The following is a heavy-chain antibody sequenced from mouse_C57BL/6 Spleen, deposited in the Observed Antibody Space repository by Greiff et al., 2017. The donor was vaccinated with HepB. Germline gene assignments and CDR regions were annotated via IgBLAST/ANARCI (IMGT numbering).Heavy chain of an antibody. CDR3: ARSDGPRMDY. CDR2: IDPSDSYT. Sequence: QVQLQQPGAELVKPGASVKLSCKASGYTFTSYWMQWVKQRPGQGLEWIGEIDPSDSYTNYNQKFKGKATLTVDTSSSTAYMQLSSLTSEDSAVYYCARSDGPRMDYWGQGTSVTVSS. D-gene: IGHD2-3*01. CDR1: GYTFTSYW. J-gene: IGHJ4*01. V-gene: IGHV1-50*01.